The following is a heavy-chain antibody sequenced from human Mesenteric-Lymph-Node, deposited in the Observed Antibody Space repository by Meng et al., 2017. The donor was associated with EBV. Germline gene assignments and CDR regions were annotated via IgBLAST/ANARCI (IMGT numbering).Heavy chain of an antibody. D-gene: IGHD2-2*01. CDR3: AREIYCTSASCHFDY. J-gene: IGHJ4*02. V-gene: IGHV4-30-4*01. CDR2: IYNSGAS. CDR1: GGESRSGRYH. Sequence: QLKKSGAERGKPTQIRPLTCTLYGGESRSGRYHWSWLRLPSGNGPEWIGYIYNSGASYYNPPLKRRVRMSMDTSKNEYSRKMSSVNGVETAVYHCAREIYCTSASCHFDYWLQGTLVTVSS.